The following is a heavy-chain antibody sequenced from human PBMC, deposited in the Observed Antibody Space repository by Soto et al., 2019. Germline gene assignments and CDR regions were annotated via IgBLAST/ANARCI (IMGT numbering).Heavy chain of an antibody. V-gene: IGHV3-23*01. CDR1: GFMFSNYA. J-gene: IGHJ4*02. Sequence: GGSLRLSCAASGFMFSNYAMNWVRQAPGKGLEWIAFVSANTDGTFYADSVKGRFSISRDNSKNTLYLQMNNLRAEDTAIYYCSKGRLSFDFWSLGTLVTVSS. CDR2: VSANTDGT. CDR3: SKGRLSFDF.